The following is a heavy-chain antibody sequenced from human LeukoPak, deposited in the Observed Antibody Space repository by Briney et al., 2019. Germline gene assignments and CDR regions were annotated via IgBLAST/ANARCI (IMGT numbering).Heavy chain of an antibody. CDR1: GGSISSGGYY. CDR2: IYYSGGT. CDR3: ARAAARTAPDY. D-gene: IGHD2-15*01. J-gene: IGHJ4*02. Sequence: SETLSLTCTVSGGSISSGGYYWSWIRQHPGKGLEWIGYIYYSGGTYYNPSLKSRVTISVDTSKNQFSLELSSVTAADTAVYYCARAAARTAPDYWGQGTLVTVSS. V-gene: IGHV4-31*03.